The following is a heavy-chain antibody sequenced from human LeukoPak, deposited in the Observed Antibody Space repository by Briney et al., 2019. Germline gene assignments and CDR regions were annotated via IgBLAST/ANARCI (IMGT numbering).Heavy chain of an antibody. J-gene: IGHJ4*02. D-gene: IGHD3-10*01. CDR2: ISGSGGST. CDR3: AKDLLRIYWRTFDS. V-gene: IGHV3-23*01. CDR1: GFTFSSYA. Sequence: GGSLRLSCAASGFTFSSYAISWVRQAPGKGLEWVSGISGSGGSTYYADSVRGRFTISRDNSKNTVYLQMNSLRAEDTAVYFCAKDLLRIYWRTFDSWGQGALVIVSS.